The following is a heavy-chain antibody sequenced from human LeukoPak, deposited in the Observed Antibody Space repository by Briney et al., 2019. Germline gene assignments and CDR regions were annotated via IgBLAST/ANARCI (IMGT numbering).Heavy chain of an antibody. J-gene: IGHJ4*02. CDR1: GGSISSSSYY. V-gene: IGHV4-39*01. CDR2: IYDSGST. D-gene: IGHD5-18*01. Sequence: PSETLSLTCTVSGGSISSSSYYWGWIRQPPGKGLEWIGSIYDSGSTYYNPSLKSRVTISVDTSKNQSSLKLSSVTAADTAVYYCARQGYSYGYLLDYWGQGTLVTVSS. CDR3: ARQGYSYGYLLDY.